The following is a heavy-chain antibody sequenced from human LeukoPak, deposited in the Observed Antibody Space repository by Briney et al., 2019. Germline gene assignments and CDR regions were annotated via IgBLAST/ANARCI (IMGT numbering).Heavy chain of an antibody. CDR3: ARGAGYCSSTSCYANWFDP. CDR2: INELGTDS. CDR1: GVTFSGHW. J-gene: IGHJ5*02. Sequence: RGSLRLSSTAPGVTFSGHWRHWVRQPPGMGLVWVSRINELGTDSMYAESVKGRFTISRDNAKNTLYLQLNSLSAEDTAVYYCARGAGYCSSTSCYANWFDPWGQGTLVTVSS. V-gene: IGHV3-74*03. D-gene: IGHD2-2*01.